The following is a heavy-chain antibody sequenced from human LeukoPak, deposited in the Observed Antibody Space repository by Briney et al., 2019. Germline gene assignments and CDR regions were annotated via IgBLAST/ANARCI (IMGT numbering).Heavy chain of an antibody. J-gene: IGHJ4*02. CDR3: AREADYGSGSPDTFDY. V-gene: IGHV4-59*01. Sequence: SETLSLTCTVSGGSISSYYWSWIRQPPGKGLEWIGYIYYSGSTNYNPSLKSRVTISVDTSKNQFSLKLSSVTAADTAVYYCAREADYGSGSPDTFDYWGQGTLVTVS. CDR2: IYYSGST. CDR1: GGSISSYY. D-gene: IGHD3-10*01.